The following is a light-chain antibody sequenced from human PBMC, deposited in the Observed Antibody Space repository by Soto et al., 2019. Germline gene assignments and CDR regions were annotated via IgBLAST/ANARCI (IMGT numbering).Light chain of an antibody. CDR2: GAS. J-gene: IGKJ4*01. CDR3: QQFNNYPLT. CDR1: QSVSSSY. Sequence: PGERVTLSCRASQSVSSSYLTWYQQKPGQAPRLLIYGASTRATGIPARFSGSGSGTDFTLTISSLQPEDFATYYCQQFNNYPLTFGGGTKVDIK. V-gene: IGKV3D-7*01.